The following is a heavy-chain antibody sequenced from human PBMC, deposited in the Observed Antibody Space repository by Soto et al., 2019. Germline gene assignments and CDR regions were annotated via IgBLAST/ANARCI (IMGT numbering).Heavy chain of an antibody. D-gene: IGHD2-15*01. CDR1: GFTFSSYA. CDR3: ARDHGYCSGGSCYSHYYYYMDV. J-gene: IGHJ6*03. CDR2: ISGSGGST. V-gene: IGHV3-23*01. Sequence: PGGSLRLSCAASGFTFSSYAMSWVRQAPGKGLEWVSAISGSGGSTYYADSVKGRFTISRDNSKNSLYLQMNSLRAEDTAVYYCARDHGYCSGGSCYSHYYYYMDVWGKGTKVTVSS.